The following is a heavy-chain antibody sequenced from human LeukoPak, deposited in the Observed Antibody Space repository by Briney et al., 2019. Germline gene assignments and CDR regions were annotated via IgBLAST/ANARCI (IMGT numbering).Heavy chain of an antibody. CDR2: ISSSSSTI. V-gene: IGHV3-48*02. CDR1: GFTFSSYS. J-gene: IGHJ4*02. Sequence: PGGSLRLSCAASGFTFSSYSMNWVRQAPGKGLEWVSYISSSSSTIYYADSVKGRFTISRDNAKNSLYLQMNSLGDEDTAVYYCARDLRFGEIYWGQGTLVTDSS. CDR3: ARDLRFGEIY. D-gene: IGHD3-10*01.